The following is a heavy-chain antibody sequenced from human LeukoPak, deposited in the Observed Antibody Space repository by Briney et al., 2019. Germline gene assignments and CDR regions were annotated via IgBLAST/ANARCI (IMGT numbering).Heavy chain of an antibody. CDR1: GYTFTSNG. J-gene: IGHJ5*02. CDR3: ARDPLPYYYGSGSYAWFDP. CDR2: ISAYNGNT. V-gene: IGHV1-18*01. Sequence: ASVTVSFKASGYTFTSNGISWVRQAPGQGLEWMGWISAYNGNTNYAQKLQGRVTMTTDTSTSKAYMELRSLRSDDTAVYYCARDPLPYYYGSGSYAWFDPWGQGTLVTVSS. D-gene: IGHD3-10*01.